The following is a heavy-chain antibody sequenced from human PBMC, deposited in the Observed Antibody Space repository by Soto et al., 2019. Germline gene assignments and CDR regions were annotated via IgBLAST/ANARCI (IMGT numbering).Heavy chain of an antibody. V-gene: IGHV3-30*18. CDR2: ISADGSIK. J-gene: IGHJ4*02. D-gene: IGHD1-26*01. CDR3: AKDNSGTYYWLDY. CDR1: GFTFSSNG. Sequence: QVQLVESGGGVVQPGRSLRLSCSASGFTFSSNGMHWVRQAPGKGLEWVAVISADGSIKNYADSLKGRFTISRDNSKNTLYLQMNSLRAEDTAVYYCAKDNSGTYYWLDYWGQGTLVTVSS.